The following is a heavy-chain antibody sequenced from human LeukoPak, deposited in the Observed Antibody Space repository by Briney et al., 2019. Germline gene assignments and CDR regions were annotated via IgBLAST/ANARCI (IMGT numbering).Heavy chain of an antibody. Sequence: GGSLRLSCAASGFTFADYVMHWVRDAPGKGLEWVSGISWNRGSIGYADSVEGRFTISRDNAKNSLYLQMNSLRAEDTALYYCAKDAHRDPRYFDYWGQGTLVTVSS. CDR3: AKDAHRDPRYFDY. CDR2: ISWNRGSI. V-gene: IGHV3-9*01. CDR1: GFTFADYV. J-gene: IGHJ4*02.